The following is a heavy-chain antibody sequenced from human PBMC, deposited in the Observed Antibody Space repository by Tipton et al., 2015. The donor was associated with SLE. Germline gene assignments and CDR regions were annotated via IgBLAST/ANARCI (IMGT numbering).Heavy chain of an antibody. CDR1: GGSFSGYY. J-gene: IGHJ6*02. CDR3: ARVGYGDYGRGYYGMDV. V-gene: IGHV4-4*09. D-gene: IGHD4-17*01. Sequence: TLSLTCAVYGGSFSGYYWSWIRQPAGKGLEWIGYIYTSGSTNYNPSLKSRVTISVDTSKNQFSLKLSSATAADTAVYYCARVGYGDYGRGYYGMDVWGQGTTVTVSS. CDR2: IYTSGST.